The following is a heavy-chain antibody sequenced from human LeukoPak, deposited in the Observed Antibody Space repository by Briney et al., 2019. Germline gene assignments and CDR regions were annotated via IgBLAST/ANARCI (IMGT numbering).Heavy chain of an antibody. Sequence: PSETLSLTCTVSGGSISSYYWSWIRQPPGKGLEWIRYIYYSGSTNYNPSLKSRVTISVDTSKNQFSLKLSSVTAADTAVYYCARAGYSSGWTKVDYWGQGTLVTVSS. J-gene: IGHJ4*02. CDR2: IYYSGST. CDR3: ARAGYSSGWTKVDY. D-gene: IGHD6-19*01. CDR1: GGSISSYY. V-gene: IGHV4-59*01.